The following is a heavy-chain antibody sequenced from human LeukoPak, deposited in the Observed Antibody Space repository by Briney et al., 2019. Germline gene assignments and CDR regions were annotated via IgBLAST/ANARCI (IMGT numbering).Heavy chain of an antibody. D-gene: IGHD3-22*01. V-gene: IGHV3-23*01. CDR1: GFTSSSYA. CDR2: ISGSGGST. Sequence: GGSLRRSCAASGFTSSSYAMSWVRQAPGKGLEWVSAISGSGGSTYYADSVKGRFTISRDNSENTLYLQMNSLRAEDTAVYYCAKDLELDSSGYYLGFDYWGQGTLVTVSS. CDR3: AKDLELDSSGYYLGFDY. J-gene: IGHJ4*02.